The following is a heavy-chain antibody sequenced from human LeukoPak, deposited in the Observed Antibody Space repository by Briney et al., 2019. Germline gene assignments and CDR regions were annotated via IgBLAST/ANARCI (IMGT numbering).Heavy chain of an antibody. Sequence: SETLSLTCAVYGGSFSGYYWSWIRQPPGKGLEWIGEINHSGSTNYNPSLKSRVTISVDTSKNQFSLKLSSVTAADTAVYYCARRAMWFDPWGQGTLVTVSS. CDR1: GGSFSGYY. D-gene: IGHD2-2*01. V-gene: IGHV4-34*01. CDR3: ARRAMWFDP. J-gene: IGHJ5*02. CDR2: INHSGST.